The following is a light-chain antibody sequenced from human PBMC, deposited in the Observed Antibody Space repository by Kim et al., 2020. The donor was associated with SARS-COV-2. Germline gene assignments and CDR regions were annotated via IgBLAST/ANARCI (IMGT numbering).Light chain of an antibody. CDR2: GKN. CDR1: SLRTYS. J-gene: IGLJ3*02. V-gene: IGLV3-19*01. CDR3: NSRDNSGNHYWV. Sequence: SSELTQDPAVSVALGQTVRITCQGDSLRTYSARWYQQKPGQAPVLVIYGKNNRPSGIPDRFSGSSSGNTASLTITGAQAEDEADYYCNSRDNSGNHYWVFGGGTQLTVL.